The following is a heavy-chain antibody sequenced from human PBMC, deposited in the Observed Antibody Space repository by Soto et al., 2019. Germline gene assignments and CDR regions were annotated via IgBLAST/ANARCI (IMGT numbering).Heavy chain of an antibody. V-gene: IGHV3-30*14. CDR1: GFGFSGYS. J-gene: IGHJ6*02. CDR3: VRVGWGYSYGNGMDG. Sequence: QVQLVESGGGVVQPGGSLRLSCLASGFGFSGYSMHCVRQAPGKGLDWVAVIKHDGSEIYYADSVKGRFTISKDDYKNTLHLQMNALRVDDTALYYCVRVGWGYSYGNGMDGWGQGTTVTVFS. CDR2: IKHDGSEI. D-gene: IGHD5-18*01.